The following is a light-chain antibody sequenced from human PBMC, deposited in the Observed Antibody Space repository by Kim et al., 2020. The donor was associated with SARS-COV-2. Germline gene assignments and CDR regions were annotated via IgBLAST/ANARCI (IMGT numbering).Light chain of an antibody. V-gene: IGKV3-20*01. CDR2: GAY. CDR3: QQYDSRWT. CDR1: QSISSGY. Sequence: ENVLTQSPGTLSLSPGERATLSCRASQSISSGYLAWYQQKPGQAPRLLIYGAYTRAIGIPDRFSGSGSGADFTLTISRLEPEDFAVYYCQQYDSRWTFGQGTKVDIK. J-gene: IGKJ1*01.